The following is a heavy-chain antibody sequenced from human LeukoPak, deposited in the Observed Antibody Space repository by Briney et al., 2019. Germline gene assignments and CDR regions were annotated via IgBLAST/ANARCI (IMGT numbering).Heavy chain of an antibody. CDR2: IYYSGST. CDR3: ARGIAAALFDY. D-gene: IGHD6-6*01. V-gene: IGHV4-39*07. CDR1: GGSISSSSYY. Sequence: SETLSLTCTVSGGSISSSSYYWGWIRQPPGKGLEWIGSIYYSGSTYYNPSLKSRVTISVDTSKNQFSLKLSSVTAADTAVYYCARGIAAALFDYWGQGTLVTVSS. J-gene: IGHJ4*02.